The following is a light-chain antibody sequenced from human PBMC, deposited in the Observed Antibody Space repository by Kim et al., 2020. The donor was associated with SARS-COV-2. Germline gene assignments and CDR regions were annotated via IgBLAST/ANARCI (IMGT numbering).Light chain of an antibody. V-gene: IGKV3-15*01. CDR1: QSIGYF. CDR2: DAS. Sequence: EIVLTQSPATLSLSPGERATLSCRASQSIGYFLAWFQQKPGQAPRLLIYDASNRVTGIPARFSGSGSGTEFTLTISSLQSEDFAVYYCQQYNNWPPITFGQGTRLEIK. CDR3: QQYNNWPPIT. J-gene: IGKJ5*01.